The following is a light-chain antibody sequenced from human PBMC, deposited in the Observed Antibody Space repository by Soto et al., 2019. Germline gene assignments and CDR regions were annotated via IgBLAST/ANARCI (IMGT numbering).Light chain of an antibody. CDR1: SSDIGGYNS. J-gene: IGLJ1*01. V-gene: IGLV2-14*01. Sequence: QSVLTRTASMSGSPGQSITISCTGTSSDIGGYNSVSWYQQHPGRAPRLIIYEVTNRPSGVSNRFSASKSGNTASLTISGLQAEDEADYYCTSYTPIVTLGSVFGTGTKVTVL. CDR2: EVT. CDR3: TSYTPIVTLGSV.